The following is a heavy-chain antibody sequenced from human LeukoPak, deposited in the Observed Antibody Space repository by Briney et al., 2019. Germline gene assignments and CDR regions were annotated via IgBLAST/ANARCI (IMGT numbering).Heavy chain of an antibody. J-gene: IGHJ4*02. CDR1: GFTFSSYW. CDR2: IKQDGSEK. V-gene: IGHV3-7*01. D-gene: IGHD3-3*01. CDR3: ARAEERITIFGVVPIYDY. Sequence: GGSLRLSCEASGFTFSSYWMSWVRQAPGKGLEWVANIKQDGSEKYYVDSVKGRFTISRDNAKNSLYLQMNSLRSEDMAVYYCARAEERITIFGVVPIYDYWGQGTLVTVSS.